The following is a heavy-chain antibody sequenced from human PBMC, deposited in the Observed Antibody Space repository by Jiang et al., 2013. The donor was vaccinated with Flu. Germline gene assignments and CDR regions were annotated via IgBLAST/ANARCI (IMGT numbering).Heavy chain of an antibody. V-gene: IGHV3-21*04. CDR2: ISSDNSYI. J-gene: IGHJ4*02. CDR1: GFPFSRYT. D-gene: IGHD6-19*01. CDR3: AKIAVSGTWYFDY. Sequence: GLVKPGESLRLSCAGTGFPFSRYTMSWVRRAPGKGLEWVSSISSDNSYIYYAGSVKGRFTISRDNAKNSLYLQMNSLRVEDTAVYYCAKIAVSGTWYFDYWGQGTPVTVSS.